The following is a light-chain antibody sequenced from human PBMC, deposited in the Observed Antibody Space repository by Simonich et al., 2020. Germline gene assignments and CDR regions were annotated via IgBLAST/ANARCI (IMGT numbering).Light chain of an antibody. CDR3: CSYAGSSNVV. Sequence: QSALTQPASVAGSPGQSITISCTGTSSDVGVYNLVSWYQQHPGKAPKLMIYEGSKRPSGVSNRFSGSKSGNTASLTISGLQAEDEADYYCCSYAGSSNVVFGGGTKLTVL. CDR1: SSDVGVYNL. V-gene: IGLV2-23*01. J-gene: IGLJ2*01. CDR2: EGS.